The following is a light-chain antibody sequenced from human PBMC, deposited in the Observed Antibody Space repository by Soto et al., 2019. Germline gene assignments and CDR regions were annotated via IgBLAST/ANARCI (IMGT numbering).Light chain of an antibody. Sequence: SYELTQPPSVSVAPGQTARLTCGGNNIAGKSVHWYQQQPGQAPVLVVYNDFDRPSGIPEGFSGSKSGDTATLTISGVEAGDEADYSCQVWDSSSDHSVFGGGTKLTVL. V-gene: IGLV3-21*02. J-gene: IGLJ2*01. CDR2: NDF. CDR3: QVWDSSSDHSV. CDR1: NIAGKS.